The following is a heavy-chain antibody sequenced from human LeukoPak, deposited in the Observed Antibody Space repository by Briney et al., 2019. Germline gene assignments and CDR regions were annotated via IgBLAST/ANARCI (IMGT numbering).Heavy chain of an antibody. CDR1: GFTFSSYW. J-gene: IGHJ4*02. V-gene: IGHV3-53*04. D-gene: IGHD5-18*01. Sequence: GGSLRLSCAASGFTFSSYWMHWVRQAPGKGLEWVSVIYSGGSTYYADSVKGRFTISRHNSKNTLYLQMNSLRAEDTAVYYCARDPPTRYSDWGQGTLVTVSS. CDR2: IYSGGST. CDR3: ARDPPTRYSD.